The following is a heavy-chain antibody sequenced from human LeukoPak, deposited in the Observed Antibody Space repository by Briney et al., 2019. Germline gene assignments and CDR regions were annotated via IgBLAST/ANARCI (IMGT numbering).Heavy chain of an antibody. CDR3: ARASYDSSGYYYGLDY. J-gene: IGHJ4*02. CDR2: IRYDGSKK. CDR1: GFTFTSYG. D-gene: IGHD3-22*01. V-gene: IGHV3-30*02. Sequence: GGSLRLSCSASGFTFTSYGIHWVRQAPGKGLEWVAFIRYDGSKKYYADSVKGRFTIFRDNAKNTLYLQMNSLRAEDTAVYYCARASYDSSGYYYGLDYWGQGTLVTVSS.